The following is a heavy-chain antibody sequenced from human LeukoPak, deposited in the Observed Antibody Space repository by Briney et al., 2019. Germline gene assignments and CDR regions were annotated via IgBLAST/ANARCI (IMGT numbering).Heavy chain of an antibody. Sequence: GGSLRLSCAASGFTFSSNGMSWVRQAPGKGLEWVANIKQDGSEKYYVDSVKGRFTISRDNAKNSLYLQMNSLRAEDTAVYYCARGYDKNYYYYYMDVWGKGTTVTVSS. CDR3: ARGYDKNYYYYYMDV. CDR2: IKQDGSEK. D-gene: IGHD1-1*01. CDR1: GFTFSSNG. J-gene: IGHJ6*03. V-gene: IGHV3-7*01.